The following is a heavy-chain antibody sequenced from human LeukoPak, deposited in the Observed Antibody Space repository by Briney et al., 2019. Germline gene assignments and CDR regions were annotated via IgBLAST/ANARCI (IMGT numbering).Heavy chain of an antibody. D-gene: IGHD3-10*01. V-gene: IGHV4-61*02. Sequence: SETLSLTCTVSGDSISSGNYYWSWIRQPAGKGLEWIGRIYTSGSTNYNPSLKSRVTISVVTSKNQFSLKLSSVTAADTAVYYCARDSAYYYGSGSYNGRLDPWGQGTLVTVSS. CDR2: IYTSGST. J-gene: IGHJ5*02. CDR3: ARDSAYYYGSGSYNGRLDP. CDR1: GDSISSGNYY.